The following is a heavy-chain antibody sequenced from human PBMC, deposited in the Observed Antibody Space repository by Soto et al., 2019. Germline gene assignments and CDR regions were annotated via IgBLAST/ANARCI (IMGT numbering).Heavy chain of an antibody. V-gene: IGHV3-13*01. CDR2: LGTSGDT. CDR3: TRDRQIYRFYYYGMAV. Sequence: EVQLVESGGGLVQPGGSLKLSCVASGFSISSSDMHWVRQVMGKGLEWVSTLGTSGDTFYSGSVKGRFTISREDAKNSFQLRMNNLRAEDSAVYYCTRDRQIYRFYYYGMAVWGQGTAVTVS. J-gene: IGHJ6*02. D-gene: IGHD3-3*01. CDR1: GFSISSSD.